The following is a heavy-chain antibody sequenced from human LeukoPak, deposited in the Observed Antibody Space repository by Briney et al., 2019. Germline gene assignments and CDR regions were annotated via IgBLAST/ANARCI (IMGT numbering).Heavy chain of an antibody. CDR1: GFIFSSHG. Sequence: GGTLRLSCAASGFIFSSHGMSWVRQAPGKGLEWVSFIYSGTTHYSDSVKGRFTISRDNSKNTLYLQMNSLKTEDTAVYYCTTAQGLELRAYWGQGTLVTVSS. J-gene: IGHJ4*02. D-gene: IGHD1-7*01. CDR3: TTAQGLELRAY. CDR2: IYSGTT. V-gene: IGHV3-23*03.